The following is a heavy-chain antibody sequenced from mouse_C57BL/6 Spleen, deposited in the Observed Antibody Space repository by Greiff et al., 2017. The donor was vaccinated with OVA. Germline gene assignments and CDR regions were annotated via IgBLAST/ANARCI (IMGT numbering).Heavy chain of an antibody. J-gene: IGHJ4*01. V-gene: IGHV1-61*01. Sequence: VQLQQPGAELVRPGSSVKLSCKASGYTFTSYWMDWVKQRPGQGLEWIGNIYPSDSETHYNQKFKDKATLTVDKSSSTASMQLSSLTSEDSAIYYYAELNPYYAMDYWGQGTSVTVSS. CDR1: GYTFTSYW. CDR3: AELNPYYAMDY. CDR2: IYPSDSET.